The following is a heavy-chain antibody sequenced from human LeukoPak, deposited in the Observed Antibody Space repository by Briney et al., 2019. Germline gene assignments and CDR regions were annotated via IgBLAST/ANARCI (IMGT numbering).Heavy chain of an antibody. CDR3: ARDLGYYYDSSGYYENWFDP. CDR1: GYTFTGYY. CDR2: INPNSGGT. V-gene: IGHV1-2*06. Sequence: GASVKVSCKASGYTFTGYYMHWVRQAPGQGLEWMGRINPNSGGTDYAQKFQGRVTMTRDTSISTAYMELSRLRSDDTAVYYCARDLGYYYDSSGYYENWFDPLGQGTLVTVSS. J-gene: IGHJ5*02. D-gene: IGHD3-22*01.